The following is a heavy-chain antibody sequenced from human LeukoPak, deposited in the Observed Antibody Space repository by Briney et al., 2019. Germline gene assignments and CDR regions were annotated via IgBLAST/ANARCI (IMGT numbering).Heavy chain of an antibody. J-gene: IGHJ2*01. V-gene: IGHV3-23*01. Sequence: GGSLRLSYAGSGFTLSTYAMSWVRQAPGKGLEWVSAISGSGGSTYYANSVKDRFTISRDNSKNTLYLQMNSLRAEDTAVFYCAKGVGPTYWYFDLWGRGTLVTVSS. CDR2: ISGSGGST. CDR1: GFTLSTYA. D-gene: IGHD1-26*01. CDR3: AKGVGPTYWYFDL.